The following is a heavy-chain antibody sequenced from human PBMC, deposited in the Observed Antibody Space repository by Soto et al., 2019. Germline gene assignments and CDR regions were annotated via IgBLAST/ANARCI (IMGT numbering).Heavy chain of an antibody. CDR3: ASVAI. V-gene: IGHV3-7*01. CDR1: GFTFRNYW. D-gene: IGHD5-12*01. CDR2: IKQDGTEK. J-gene: IGHJ4*02. Sequence: EVQLVESGGGLVQHGGSLRLSCAASGFTFRNYWMSWVRQAPGKGLEWVANIKQDGTEKNYVDSVRGRFTISRDNAKNSLDLQMNSLTAEDTAVYYCASVAIWGQGTRVTVSS.